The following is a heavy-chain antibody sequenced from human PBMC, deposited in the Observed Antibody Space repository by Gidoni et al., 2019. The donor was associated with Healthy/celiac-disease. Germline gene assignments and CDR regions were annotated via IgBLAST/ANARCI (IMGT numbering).Heavy chain of an antibody. D-gene: IGHD3-16*01. CDR1: GFTFSSYS. V-gene: IGHV3-48*01. CDR3: VSLRLGELFGY. J-gene: IGHJ4*02. Sequence: EVQLVESGGGLVQPGGSLRLSCAASGFTFSSYSMNWVRQAPGKGLGWVSYISSSSSTIYYADSVKGRFTISRDNAKNSLYLQMNSLRAEDTAVYYCVSLRLGELFGYWGQGTLVTVSS. CDR2: ISSSSSTI.